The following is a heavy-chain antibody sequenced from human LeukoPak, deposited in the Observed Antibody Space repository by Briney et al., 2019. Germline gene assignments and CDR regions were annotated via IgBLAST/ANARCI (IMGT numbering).Heavy chain of an antibody. J-gene: IGHJ6*02. Sequence: GRSLRLSCAASGFTFSSYAMHWVRQAPGKGLQRVAVISYDGSNKYYADSVKGRFTISRDNSKNTLYLQMNSLRAEDTAVYYCARDRGQWLAQAYGMDVWGQGTTVTVSS. D-gene: IGHD6-19*01. CDR2: ISYDGSNK. CDR1: GFTFSSYA. CDR3: ARDRGQWLAQAYGMDV. V-gene: IGHV3-30-3*01.